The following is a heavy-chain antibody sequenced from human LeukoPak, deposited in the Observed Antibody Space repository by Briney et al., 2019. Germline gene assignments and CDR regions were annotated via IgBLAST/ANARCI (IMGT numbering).Heavy chain of an antibody. CDR2: IRSKAYGGTT. V-gene: IGHV3-49*04. Sequence: GGALRLSCTASGFTFGDYAMSWVRQAPGKALEWVGFIRSKAYGGTTEYAASVKGRFTISRDDSKSIAYLQMNSLKTEDTAVYYCTNMLNYDILTGYESEDYWGQGTLVTVSS. J-gene: IGHJ4*02. CDR3: TNMLNYDILTGYESEDY. D-gene: IGHD3-9*01. CDR1: GFTFGDYA.